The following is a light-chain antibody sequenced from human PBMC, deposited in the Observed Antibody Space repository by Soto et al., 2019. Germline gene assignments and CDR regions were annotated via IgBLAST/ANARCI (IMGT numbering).Light chain of an antibody. CDR3: QHSYSPPCT. CDR2: SAS. Sequence: DIQMTQSPSSLSASVGDRVTITCRASQSISTYLNWYQQKPGKAPEFLIYSASSLQSGVPSRFSGSGSGSDFTLTINSLQPEDFATYYCQHSYSPPCTFGQGTKVEIK. CDR1: QSISTY. V-gene: IGKV1-39*01. J-gene: IGKJ1*01.